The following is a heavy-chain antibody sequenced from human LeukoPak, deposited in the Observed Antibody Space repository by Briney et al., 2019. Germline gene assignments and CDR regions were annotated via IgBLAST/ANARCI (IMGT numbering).Heavy chain of an antibody. CDR2: ISYDGSKE. CDR3: AKVSGFKITFGGVID. J-gene: IGHJ4*02. CDR1: GLTFSNYG. Sequence: GGSLRLSCAASGLTFSNYGMHWVRQAPGKGLEWVALISYDGSKEYYAESVKGRFTISRDNSKNTLYLQMNSLRAEDTAVFYCAKVSGFKITFGGVIDWGQGTPVTVSS. V-gene: IGHV3-30*18. D-gene: IGHD3-16*02.